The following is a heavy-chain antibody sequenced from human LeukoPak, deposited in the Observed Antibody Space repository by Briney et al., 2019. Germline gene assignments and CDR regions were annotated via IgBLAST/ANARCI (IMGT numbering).Heavy chain of an antibody. Sequence: SETLSLTCTVSGGSIISYYWSWIRQPPGKGLEWIGFIFSSGNTHYNPSLMSRMSISVDTSKNQFSLKLISVTAADTAVYYCVRSVGYYYDSSGDRFYDYYFYMDVWGKGTSVIVSS. CDR3: VRSVGYYYDSSGDRFYDYYFYMDV. V-gene: IGHV4-59*01. CDR2: IFSSGNT. J-gene: IGHJ6*03. CDR1: GGSIISYY. D-gene: IGHD3-22*01.